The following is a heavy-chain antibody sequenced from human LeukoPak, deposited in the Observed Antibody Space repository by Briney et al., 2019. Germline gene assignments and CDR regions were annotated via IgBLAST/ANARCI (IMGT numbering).Heavy chain of an antibody. CDR3: ARANYIAVAGYFDY. D-gene: IGHD6-19*01. Sequence: SETLSLTCTVSGGSISSYYWSWIRQPAGKGLEWIGRIYTSGSTNYNPSLKSRVTMSVDTSKNQFSLKLRSVTAADTAVYYCARANYIAVAGYFDYWGQGTLVTVSS. CDR1: GGSISSYY. J-gene: IGHJ4*02. V-gene: IGHV4-4*07. CDR2: IYTSGST.